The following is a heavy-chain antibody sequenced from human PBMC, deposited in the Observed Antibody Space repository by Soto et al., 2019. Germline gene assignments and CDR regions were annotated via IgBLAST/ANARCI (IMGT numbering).Heavy chain of an antibody. CDR2: ISAYNGNT. Sequence: ASVKVSCKASGYTFTSYGISWVRQAPGQWLEWMGWISAYNGNTNYAQKLQGRVTMTTDTSTSTAYMELRSLRSDDTAVYYCAKDTAMDPHAFDIWGQGTMVTVSS. J-gene: IGHJ3*02. CDR1: GYTFTSYG. CDR3: AKDTAMDPHAFDI. D-gene: IGHD5-18*01. V-gene: IGHV1-18*01.